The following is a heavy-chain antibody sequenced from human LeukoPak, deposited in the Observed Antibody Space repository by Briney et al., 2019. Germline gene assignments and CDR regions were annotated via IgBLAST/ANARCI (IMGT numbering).Heavy chain of an antibody. V-gene: IGHV1-69*05. CDR1: GGTFSSYA. CDR3: ARFNSGYYGSGSYNWFDP. J-gene: IGHJ5*02. CDR2: IIPIFGTA. D-gene: IGHD3-10*01. Sequence: ASVKVSCKASGGTFSSYAISWVRQAPGQGLEWMGGIIPIFGTANYAQKFQGRVTITTDESTSTAYMELSSLRSEDTAVYYCARFNSGYYGSGSYNWFDPWGQGTLVTVSS.